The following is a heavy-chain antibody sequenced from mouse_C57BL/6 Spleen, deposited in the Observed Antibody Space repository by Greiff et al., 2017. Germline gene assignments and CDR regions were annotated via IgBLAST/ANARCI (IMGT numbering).Heavy chain of an antibody. CDR1: GFTFSSYA. CDR3: ARDKGYFDY. Sequence: EVKLVESGGGLVKPGGSLKLSCAASGFTFSSYAMYWVRQTPEKRLEWVATISDGGSYTYYPDNVKGRFTISRDNAKNNLYLHMSHLKSEDTAMYYCARDKGYFDYWGQGTTLTVSS. V-gene: IGHV5-4*01. J-gene: IGHJ2*01. CDR2: ISDGGSYT.